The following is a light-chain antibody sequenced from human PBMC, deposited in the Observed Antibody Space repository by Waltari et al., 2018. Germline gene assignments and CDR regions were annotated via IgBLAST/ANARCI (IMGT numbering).Light chain of an antibody. V-gene: IGLV2-8*01. CDR2: DVS. CDR1: SSGLGGSHF. J-gene: IGLJ2*01. CDR3: ISYAGSNNIL. Sequence: QSALPQHPSASGSPGQSVTISCTCTSSGLGGSHFVSWYQPHPGRASKLLIYDVSKRPSGVPERFSGPKSGISASLAVSGLQAEDEGDYYCISYAGSNNILFGGGTKVTVL.